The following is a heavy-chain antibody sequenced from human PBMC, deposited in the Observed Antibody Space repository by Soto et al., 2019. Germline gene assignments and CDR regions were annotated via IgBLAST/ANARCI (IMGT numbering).Heavy chain of an antibody. D-gene: IGHD4-4*01. J-gene: IGHJ6*02. CDR3: AKDGYSNYLYGMDV. CDR1: GFTFDDYA. CDR2: INWNSGSI. Sequence: HPVGSLRLSCAASGFTFDDYAMHWVRQAPGKGLEWASGINWNSGSIGYADSVKGRFTISRDNAKNSLYLQMNGLRAEDTALYYCAKDGYSNYLYGMDVWGQGTTVTVSS. V-gene: IGHV3-9*01.